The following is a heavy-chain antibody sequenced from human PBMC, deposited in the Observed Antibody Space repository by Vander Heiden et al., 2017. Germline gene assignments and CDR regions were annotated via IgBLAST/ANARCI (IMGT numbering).Heavy chain of an antibody. CDR3: ARDLTGRPSYSMDV. CDR2: MSSDGTSR. J-gene: IGHJ6*02. Sequence: QVQLVESGGGVVQPGRSLRLSCDASGFIFGKSAMNGVRQGPGKGLGWVAVMSSDGTSRDYGDSVKGRFTVSRDNSKNTLYLQMNSLRAEDTALYYCARDLTGRPSYSMDVWGQGTPVTVSS. D-gene: IGHD6-6*01. CDR1: GFIFGKSA. V-gene: IGHV3-33*01.